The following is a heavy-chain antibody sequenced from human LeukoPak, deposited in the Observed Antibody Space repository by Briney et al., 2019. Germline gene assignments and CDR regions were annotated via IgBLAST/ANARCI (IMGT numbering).Heavy chain of an antibody. Sequence: GESLQISCKGSGYSFTNYWIGWVRQMPGKGLEWMGIIYPGDSDTRYRPSFQGQVTISADKSINTASLQWSSLKASDTAMYYCARLHLTASLAAVYFDYWGQGTLVTVSS. CDR3: ARLHLTASLAAVYFDY. CDR1: GYSFTNYW. J-gene: IGHJ4*02. CDR2: IYPGDSDT. D-gene: IGHD2-21*02. V-gene: IGHV5-51*01.